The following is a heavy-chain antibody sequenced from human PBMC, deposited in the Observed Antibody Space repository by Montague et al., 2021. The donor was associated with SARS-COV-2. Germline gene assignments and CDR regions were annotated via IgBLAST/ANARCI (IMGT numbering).Heavy chain of an antibody. V-gene: IGHV4-4*02. CDR2: IHITGIT. Sequence: SETLSLTCAVSGASVTSINWWSWVRQPPRRGLEWIAEIHITGITNFNPSLRSRVTISLDTLKNQFSLTLNSVTAADTVIYYCAYHSVFQQLYSWGQGTLVSVSS. CDR3: AYHSVFQQLYS. CDR1: GASVTSINW. J-gene: IGHJ4*02. D-gene: IGHD6-13*01.